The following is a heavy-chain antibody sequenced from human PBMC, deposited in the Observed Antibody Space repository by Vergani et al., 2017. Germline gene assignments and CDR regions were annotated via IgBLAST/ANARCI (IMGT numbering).Heavy chain of an antibody. Sequence: QVQLQESGPGLVKPSETLSLTCAVSGYSISSVYYWGWIRQPPGRGLEWIGSIYHSGSTYYNPSLKSRVTISVDTSKNQFSLKLSSVTAADTAVYYLARVVDIVATLSWYFDLWGRGTLVTVSS. V-gene: IGHV4-38-2*01. CDR2: IYHSGST. CDR1: GYSISSVYY. CDR3: ARVVDIVATLSWYFDL. J-gene: IGHJ2*01. D-gene: IGHD5-12*01.